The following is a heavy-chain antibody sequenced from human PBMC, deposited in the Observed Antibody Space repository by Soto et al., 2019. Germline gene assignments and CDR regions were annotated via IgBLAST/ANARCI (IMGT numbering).Heavy chain of an antibody. Sequence: ASVKVSCKASGYTFTSYYMHWVRQAPGQGLEWMGIINPSGGSTSYAQKFQGRVTMTRDTSTSTVYMELSSLRSEDTAVYYCARDGYYYDSSGYYSGRFDYWGQGTLVTVSS. CDR1: GYTFTSYY. V-gene: IGHV1-46*01. J-gene: IGHJ4*02. D-gene: IGHD3-22*01. CDR2: INPSGGST. CDR3: ARDGYYYDSSGYYSGRFDY.